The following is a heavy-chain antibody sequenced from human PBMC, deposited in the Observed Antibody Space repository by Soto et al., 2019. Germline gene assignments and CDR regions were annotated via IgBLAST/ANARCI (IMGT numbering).Heavy chain of an antibody. CDR3: AKDRGRSGSYLSRRWAGAGGGKFDP. V-gene: IGHV3-30*18. J-gene: IGHJ5*02. CDR2: ISYDGSNK. Sequence: GGSLRLSCAASGFTFSSYGMHWVRQAPGKGLEWVAVISYDGSNKYYADSVKGRFTISRDNSKNTLYLQMNSLRAEDTAVYYCAKDRGRSGSYLSRRWAGAGGGKFDPWGQGTLVTVSS. D-gene: IGHD1-26*01. CDR1: GFTFSSYG.